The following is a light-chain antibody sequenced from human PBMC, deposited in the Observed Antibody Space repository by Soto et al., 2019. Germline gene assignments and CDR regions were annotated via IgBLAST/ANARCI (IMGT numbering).Light chain of an antibody. Sequence: EVVLTQSPATLSLSPGETATLSCRARQSVSTYLAWYQQNPGQAPSLVIYDASNRATGIPARFSGSGSGTDFSLTISSLEPEDFAVYDCLQRQHWPPLTFGGGTKVEI. CDR1: QSVSTY. J-gene: IGKJ4*01. CDR3: LQRQHWPPLT. V-gene: IGKV3-11*01. CDR2: DAS.